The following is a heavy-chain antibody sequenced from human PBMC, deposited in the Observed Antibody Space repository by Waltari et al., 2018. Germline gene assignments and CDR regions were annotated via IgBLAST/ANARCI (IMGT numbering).Heavy chain of an antibody. D-gene: IGHD6-13*01. J-gene: IGHJ6*02. CDR3: ARDSSSGNGMDV. Sequence: QAPGQVREWMGWINPNSGGTNIAQKFQGRVTVTSDTSIKTAYMDLSRLRSDDTAVYYCARDSSSGNGMDVWGQGTTVTVSS. CDR2: INPNSGGT. V-gene: IGHV1-2*02.